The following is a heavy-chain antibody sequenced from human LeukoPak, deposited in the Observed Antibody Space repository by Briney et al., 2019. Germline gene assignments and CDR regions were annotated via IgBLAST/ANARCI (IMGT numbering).Heavy chain of an antibody. J-gene: IGHJ4*02. Sequence: GGSLRLSCAASGFTFSGYAMSWVRQAPGKGLEWVSTIFGSGSNAYYADSVKGRFIISRDNSKNTLYLQMDSLRAEDTAVYFCAKIDWSSGFWGQGTLVAVSS. CDR2: IFGSGSNA. CDR3: AKIDWSSGF. D-gene: IGHD3-9*01. V-gene: IGHV3-23*05. CDR1: GFTFSGYA.